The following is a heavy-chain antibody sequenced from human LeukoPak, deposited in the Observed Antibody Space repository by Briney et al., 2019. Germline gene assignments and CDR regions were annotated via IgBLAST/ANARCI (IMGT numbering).Heavy chain of an antibody. Sequence: GGPLRLSCAASGFTFDDYAMHWVRQAPGKAPEWVSYVTANGGGTYYADSVKGRFVISRDNSKNSLYLQMNILRPEDTASYYCAKILNPHAFDIWGQGTMVTVSS. D-gene: IGHD1-14*01. CDR3: AKILNPHAFDI. CDR1: GFTFDDYA. V-gene: IGHV3-43*02. CDR2: VTANGGGT. J-gene: IGHJ3*02.